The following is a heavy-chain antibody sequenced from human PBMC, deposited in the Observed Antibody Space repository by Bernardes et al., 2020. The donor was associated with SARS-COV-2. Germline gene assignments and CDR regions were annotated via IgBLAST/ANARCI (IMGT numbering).Heavy chain of an antibody. CDR2: IHPNSGGT. Sequence: ASVKVSCKASGYPFTGYYMHWVRQAPGQGLDWMGWIHPNSGGTNYAQKFQGRVTMTRDTSISTAYMELDRLGSDDTAVYYCALPPTNYDRFGMDLWGQGTTVTVSS. CDR1: GYPFTGYY. V-gene: IGHV1-2*02. J-gene: IGHJ6*02. CDR3: ALPPTNYDRFGMDL. D-gene: IGHD3-22*01.